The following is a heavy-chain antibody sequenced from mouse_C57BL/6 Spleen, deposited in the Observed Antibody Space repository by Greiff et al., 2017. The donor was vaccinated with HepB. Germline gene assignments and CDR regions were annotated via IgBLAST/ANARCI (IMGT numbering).Heavy chain of an antibody. V-gene: IGHV5-17*01. Sequence: DVMLVESGGGLVKPGGSLKLSCAASGFTFSDYGMHWVRQAPEKGLEWVAYISSGSSTIYYADTVKGRFTISRDNAKNTLFLQMTSLRSEDTAMYYCASRWDWYFDVWGTGTTVTVSS. CDR1: GFTFSDYG. J-gene: IGHJ1*03. CDR2: ISSGSSTI. D-gene: IGHD4-1*01. CDR3: ASRWDWYFDV.